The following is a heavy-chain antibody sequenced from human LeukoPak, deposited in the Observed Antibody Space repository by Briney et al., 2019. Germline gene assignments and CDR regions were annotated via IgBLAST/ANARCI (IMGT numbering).Heavy chain of an antibody. Sequence: GGSLRLSCAASGFTFSSYWMHWIRQAPGKGLEWVSYISSSGSTIYYADSVKGRFTISRDNAKNSLYLQMNSLRAEDTAVYYCARGRRDFWSGYYIDYWGQGTLVTVSS. V-gene: IGHV3-11*01. D-gene: IGHD3-3*01. CDR3: ARGRRDFWSGYYIDY. CDR2: ISSSGSTI. J-gene: IGHJ4*02. CDR1: GFTFSSYW.